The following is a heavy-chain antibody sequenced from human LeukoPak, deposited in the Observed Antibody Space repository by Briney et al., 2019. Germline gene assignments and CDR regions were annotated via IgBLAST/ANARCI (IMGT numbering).Heavy chain of an antibody. D-gene: IGHD6-19*01. Sequence: KTSETLSLTCTVSGGSISSGSYYWSWIRQPAGKGLEWIGRIYTSGSTNYNPSLKSRVTISVDTSKNQFSLKLSSVTAADTAVYYCARDNQWLVRGYFDYWGQGTLVTVSS. CDR2: IYTSGST. CDR1: GGSISSGSYY. V-gene: IGHV4-61*02. J-gene: IGHJ4*02. CDR3: ARDNQWLVRGYFDY.